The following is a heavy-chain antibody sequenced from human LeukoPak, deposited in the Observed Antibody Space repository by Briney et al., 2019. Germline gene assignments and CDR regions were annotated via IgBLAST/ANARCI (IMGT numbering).Heavy chain of an antibody. D-gene: IGHD1-26*01. J-gene: IGHJ4*02. CDR2: ISWSCGST. CDR1: GFTFYDYA. Sequence: PGRSLRLSCAASGFTFYDYAMHWGRQAPGKGLEWVSSISWSCGSTYYTDSVKGRFTISRDNSKNTLYLQMNRLRAEDTAVYYCAKVCSGSVLFDYWGQGTLVTVSS. V-gene: IGHV3-23*01. CDR3: AKVCSGSVLFDY.